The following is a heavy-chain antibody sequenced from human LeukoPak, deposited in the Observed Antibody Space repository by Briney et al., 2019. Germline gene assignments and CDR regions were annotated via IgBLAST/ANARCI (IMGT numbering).Heavy chain of an antibody. J-gene: IGHJ6*03. CDR3: ARPVISPVRYMDV. D-gene: IGHD3-16*02. V-gene: IGHV4-39*01. CDR2: MYYSGNP. CDR1: GGSISSSNSY. Sequence: PSETLSLTCTVSGGSISSSNSYWGWIRQPPGKGLEWIGSMYYSGNPYYNPSLKSRVTISVDTSKNQFSLKLSSVTAADTAVYYCARPVISPVRYMDVWGKGTTVTVSS.